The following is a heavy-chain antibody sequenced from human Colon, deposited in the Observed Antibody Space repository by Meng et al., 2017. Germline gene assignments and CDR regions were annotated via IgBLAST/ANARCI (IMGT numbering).Heavy chain of an antibody. CDR1: GGAISSSSYY. Sequence: QVQLQASGPGLVKPSETLSLTCTVSGGAISSSSYYWGWIRQPPGKGLEWIGSIYSSGSTYYNPSLKSRVTISVDTSKNQFSLKLSSVTAADTAVYYCARGGGIFGQYDYWGQGTLVTVSS. V-gene: IGHV4-39*07. D-gene: IGHD2/OR15-2a*01. CDR2: IYSSGST. CDR3: ARGGGIFGQYDY. J-gene: IGHJ4*02.